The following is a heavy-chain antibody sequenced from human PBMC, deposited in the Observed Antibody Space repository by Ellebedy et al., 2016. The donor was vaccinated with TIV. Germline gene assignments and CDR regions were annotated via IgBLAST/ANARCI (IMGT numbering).Heavy chain of an antibody. CDR2: IDPNSGDT. CDR3: ARDLGDYVLDF. D-gene: IGHD4-17*01. CDR1: GYSFVANY. V-gene: IGHV1-2*02. Sequence: ASVKVSCXTSGYSFVANYLHWVRQAPGQRPELMGWIDPNSGDTKYTEKFQGRVAMTRDTSISTAYMELNNLRLDDTAVFYCARDLGDYVLDFWGQGTLLTVSS. J-gene: IGHJ4*02.